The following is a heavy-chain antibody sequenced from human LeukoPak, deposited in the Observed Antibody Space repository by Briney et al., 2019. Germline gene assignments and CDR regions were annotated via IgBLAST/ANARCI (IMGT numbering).Heavy chain of an antibody. D-gene: IGHD3-22*01. Sequence: GESLKISCKGSGYSFTSYWIGWVRQMPGKGLEWMGIIYPSDSDTRYSPSFQGQVTISADKSISTAYLQWSSLKASDTAMYYCARGSLGSSGYPYYFDYWGQGTLVTVSS. V-gene: IGHV5-51*01. J-gene: IGHJ4*02. CDR1: GYSFTSYW. CDR3: ARGSLGSSGYPYYFDY. CDR2: IYPSDSDT.